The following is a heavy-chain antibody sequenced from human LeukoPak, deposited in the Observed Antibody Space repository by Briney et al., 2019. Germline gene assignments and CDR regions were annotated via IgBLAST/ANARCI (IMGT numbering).Heavy chain of an antibody. CDR3: ARVGTAEGTLEDY. CDR2: IKNDGSEK. J-gene: IGHJ4*02. Sequence: GRSLRLSCAASGFTFSSYGMHWVRQPPGKGLEWVANIKNDGSEKYYVDSVKGRFTISRDNAKNSLYLQMNSLRADDTAVYYCARVGTAEGTLEDYWGQGTLVTVSS. V-gene: IGHV3-7*01. CDR1: GFTFSSYG. D-gene: IGHD6-13*01.